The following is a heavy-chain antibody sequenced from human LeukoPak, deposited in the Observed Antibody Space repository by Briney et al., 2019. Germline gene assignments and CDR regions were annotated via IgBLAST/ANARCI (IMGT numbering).Heavy chain of an antibody. V-gene: IGHV3-23*01. CDR3: ARRDILTEVFDY. CDR1: GFTFSSYA. Sequence: GASLRLSCAASGFTFSSYAMSWVRQAPGKGLEWVSAISGSGGSTYYADSVKGRFTISRDNSKNTLYLQMNSLRAEDTAVYYCARRDILTEVFDYWGQGTLVAVSS. CDR2: ISGSGGST. J-gene: IGHJ4*02. D-gene: IGHD3-9*01.